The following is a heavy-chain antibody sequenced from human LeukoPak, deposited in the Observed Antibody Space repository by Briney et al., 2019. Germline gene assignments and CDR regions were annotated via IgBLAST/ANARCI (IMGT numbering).Heavy chain of an antibody. Sequence: ASVKVSCKASGYTFTSYGISWVRQAPGQGLAWMGWISAYNGNTNYAQKLQGRVTMTTDTSTSTAYMELRSLRSDDTAVYYCARNPLHYYESSGTDYWGQGTLVTVSS. J-gene: IGHJ4*02. CDR1: GYTFTSYG. CDR2: ISAYNGNT. D-gene: IGHD3-22*01. CDR3: ARNPLHYYESSGTDY. V-gene: IGHV1-18*01.